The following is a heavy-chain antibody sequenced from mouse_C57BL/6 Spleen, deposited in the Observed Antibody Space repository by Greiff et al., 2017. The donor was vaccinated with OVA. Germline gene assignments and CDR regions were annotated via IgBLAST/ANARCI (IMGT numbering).Heavy chain of an antibody. J-gene: IGHJ3*01. V-gene: IGHV1-80*01. Sequence: VMLVESGAELVKPGASVKISCKASGYAFSSYWMNWVKQRPGKGLEWIGQIYPGDGDTNYNGKFKGKATLTADKSSSTAYMQLSSLTSEDSAVYFCARERDDDYDRFAYWGQGTLVTVSA. D-gene: IGHD2-4*01. CDR2: IYPGDGDT. CDR3: ARERDDDYDRFAY. CDR1: GYAFSSYW.